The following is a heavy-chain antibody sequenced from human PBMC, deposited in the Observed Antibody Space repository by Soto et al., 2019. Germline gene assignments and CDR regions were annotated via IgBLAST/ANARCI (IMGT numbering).Heavy chain of an antibody. CDR1: GGSISSGGYY. CDR2: IYYSGGT. CDR3: ARFSITMSQGPFDY. Sequence: SETLSLTCTVSGGSISSGGYYWSWIRQHPGKGLEWIGYIYYSGGTYYNPSLKSRVTISVDTSKNQFSLKLSSVTAADTAVYYCARFSITMSQGPFDYWGQGTLVTAPQ. J-gene: IGHJ4*02. D-gene: IGHD3-10*02. V-gene: IGHV4-31*03.